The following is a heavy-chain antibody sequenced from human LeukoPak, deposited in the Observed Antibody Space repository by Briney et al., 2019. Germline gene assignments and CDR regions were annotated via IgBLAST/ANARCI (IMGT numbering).Heavy chain of an antibody. V-gene: IGHV1-46*01. CDR3: ARDRDITIFGVVTKAYYYYMDV. CDR2: ISPSGGST. CDR1: GYTFTSNY. D-gene: IGHD3-3*01. Sequence: ASVKVSCKAFGYTFTSNYMHWVRQAPGQGPEWMGVISPSGGSTTYAQKFQGRVTLTRDMSTSTDYLELSSLRSEDTAVYYCARDRDITIFGVVTKAYYYYMDVWGKGTTVTVSS. J-gene: IGHJ6*03.